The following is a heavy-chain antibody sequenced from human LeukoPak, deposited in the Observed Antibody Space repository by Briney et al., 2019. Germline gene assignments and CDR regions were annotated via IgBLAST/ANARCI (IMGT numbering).Heavy chain of an antibody. D-gene: IGHD5-18*01. J-gene: IGHJ4*02. V-gene: IGHV3-7*01. CDR3: ARDRWGYSYGGD. Sequence: PGGSLRLSCAASGFDFSNYWMSWVRQAPGKGLEWVANIKQDGSEKYYVDSVKGRFTISRDNAKNSLYMQMNSLRAEDTALYFCARDRWGYSYGGDWGQGTLVTVSS. CDR1: GFDFSNYW. CDR2: IKQDGSEK.